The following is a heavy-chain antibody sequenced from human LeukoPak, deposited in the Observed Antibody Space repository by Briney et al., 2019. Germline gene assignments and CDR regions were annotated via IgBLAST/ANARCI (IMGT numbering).Heavy chain of an antibody. Sequence: SETLFLTCTVSGGSISSYYWSWIRQPPGKGLEWIGYIYYSGSTNYNPSLTSRVTISVDTSKNQLSVKLSSVTAADTAVYYCARAFMSPGGFDPWGQGTLVTVSS. CDR2: IYYSGST. CDR1: GGSISSYY. CDR3: ARAFMSPGGFDP. J-gene: IGHJ5*02. D-gene: IGHD3-10*01. V-gene: IGHV4-59*01.